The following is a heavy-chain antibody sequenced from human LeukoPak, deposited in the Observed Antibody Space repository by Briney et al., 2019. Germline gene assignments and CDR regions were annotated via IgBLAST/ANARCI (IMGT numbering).Heavy chain of an antibody. Sequence: PSETLSLTCDVSGDSITNHYWHWVRQPPGKGLESIAQIWQSGHSEHNLSLMSRGFISIDTSRTQFSLEMTAVTAADTAVYFCARGFPDWVGSGYPFDVWGQGDWSPSPQ. CDR2: IWQSGHS. CDR1: GDSITNHY. CDR3: ARGFPDWVGSGYPFDV. J-gene: IGHJ3*01. V-gene: IGHV4-59*11. D-gene: IGHD5-12*01.